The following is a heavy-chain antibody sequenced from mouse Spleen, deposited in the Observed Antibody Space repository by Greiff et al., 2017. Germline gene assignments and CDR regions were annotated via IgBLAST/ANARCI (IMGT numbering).Heavy chain of an antibody. CDR2: IDPCDSYT. V-gene: IGHV1-69*01. CDR3: ARSDYGSPYAMDY. D-gene: IGHD1-1*01. Sequence: QVQLQQPGAELVMPGASVKLSCKASGYTFTSYWMHWVKQRPGQGLEWIGEIDPCDSYTNYNQKFKGKATLTVDKSSSTAYMQLSSLTSEDSAVYYCARSDYGSPYAMDYWGQGTSVTVSS. CDR1: GYTFTSYW. J-gene: IGHJ4*01.